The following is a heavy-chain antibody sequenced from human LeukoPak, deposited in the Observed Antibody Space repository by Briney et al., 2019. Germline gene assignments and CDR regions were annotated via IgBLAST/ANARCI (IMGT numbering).Heavy chain of an antibody. Sequence: GGSLRLSCAASGFTFSNSAMNWVRQAPGKGLVWVSHIRTDGNNAIYADSVKGRFTISRDNARNTLYLQMNGLRAEDTAVYYCARPRGYDTRDFDHWGQGALVTVSS. J-gene: IGHJ4*02. V-gene: IGHV3-74*01. D-gene: IGHD3-22*01. CDR2: IRTDGNNA. CDR1: GFTFSNSA. CDR3: ARPRGYDTRDFDH.